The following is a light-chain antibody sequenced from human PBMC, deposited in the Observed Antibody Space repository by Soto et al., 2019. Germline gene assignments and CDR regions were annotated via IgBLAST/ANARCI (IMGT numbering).Light chain of an antibody. CDR3: QQCSNWPRT. CDR1: QSISDY. J-gene: IGKJ1*01. Sequence: EIVLTQSPATLSLSPGERATLSCRASQSISDYLAWYQQKPGQPPRLLIYAASSRATGIPARFSGSGSGTDLTITISSLEPEDYAVYDCQQCSNWPRTFGQGTKVDI. V-gene: IGKV3-11*01. CDR2: AAS.